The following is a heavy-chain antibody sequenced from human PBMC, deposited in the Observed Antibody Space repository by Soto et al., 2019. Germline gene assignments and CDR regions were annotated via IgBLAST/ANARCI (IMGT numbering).Heavy chain of an antibody. V-gene: IGHV1-69*02. Sequence: SVKVSCKASGGTFSSYTISWVRQAPGQGLEWMGRIIPILGIANYAQKFQGRVTITADKSTSTAYMELSSLRSEDTAVYYCARVVGYSSSWHGVFDPWGQGTLVTVSS. CDR1: GGTFSSYT. CDR2: IIPILGIA. J-gene: IGHJ5*02. D-gene: IGHD6-13*01. CDR3: ARVVGYSSSWHGVFDP.